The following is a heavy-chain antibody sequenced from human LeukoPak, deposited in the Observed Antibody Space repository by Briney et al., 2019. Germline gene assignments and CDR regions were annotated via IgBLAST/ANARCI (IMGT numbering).Heavy chain of an antibody. D-gene: IGHD2-15*01. CDR2: ISGSGGST. CDR3: AKRTTLGYCSGGSCYDFDY. J-gene: IGHJ4*02. V-gene: IGHV3-23*01. Sequence: GGSLRLSCAASGFTFSSYAMSWVRQAPGKGLEWVSAISGSGGSTYYADSVKGRFTISRDNSKNTLYLQMNSLRAEDTAVYYCAKRTTLGYCSGGSCYDFDYWGQGTLVTVSS. CDR1: GFTFSSYA.